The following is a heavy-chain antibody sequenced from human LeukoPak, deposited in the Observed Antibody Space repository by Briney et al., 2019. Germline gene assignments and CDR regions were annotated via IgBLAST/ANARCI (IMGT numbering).Heavy chain of an antibody. CDR2: ISSSGSTI. J-gene: IGHJ4*02. D-gene: IGHD3-10*01. CDR1: GFTSSSYE. V-gene: IGHV3-48*03. CDR3: AILQSGSPNFNFDY. Sequence: GGSLRLSCAASGFTSSSYEMNWVRQAPGKGLEWVSYISSSGSTIYYADSVKGRFTISRDNAKNSLYLQMNSLRAEDTAVYYCAILQSGSPNFNFDYWGQGTLVTVSS.